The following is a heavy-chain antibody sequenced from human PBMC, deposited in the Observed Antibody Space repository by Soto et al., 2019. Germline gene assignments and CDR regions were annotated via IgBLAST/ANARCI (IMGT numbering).Heavy chain of an antibody. CDR2: IYSGGIT. Sequence: VGSLRLSCAASGFTVSSNYMSWVRQAPGKGLEWVSVIYSGGITFYADPVKGRFTISRDNSKNTLYLQMNNLRGEDTAVYYCVRDFGSSSEGGMDVWGQGTTVTVSS. CDR3: VRDFGSSSEGGMDV. J-gene: IGHJ6*02. D-gene: IGHD6-6*01. V-gene: IGHV3-53*01. CDR1: GFTVSSNY.